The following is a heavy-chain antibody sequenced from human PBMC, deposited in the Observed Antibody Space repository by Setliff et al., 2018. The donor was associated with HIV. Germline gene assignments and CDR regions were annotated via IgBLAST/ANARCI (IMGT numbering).Heavy chain of an antibody. V-gene: IGHV2-5*01. CDR3: AHSGREVRGPYFDY. D-gene: IGHD3-10*01. Sequence: SGPTLVNPTQTLTLTCTFSGFSLSSNGVSVGWIRQAPGKAPEWLALVYWNDNKQYSPSLKTRVTVTKDTSRNRVVLTMTDLDPVDTATYYCAHSGREVRGPYFDYWGQGVLVTVSS. CDR2: VYWNDNK. CDR1: GFSLSSNGVS. J-gene: IGHJ4*02.